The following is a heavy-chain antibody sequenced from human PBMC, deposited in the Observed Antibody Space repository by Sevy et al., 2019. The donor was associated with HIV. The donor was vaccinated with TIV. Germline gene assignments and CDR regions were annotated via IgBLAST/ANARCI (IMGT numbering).Heavy chain of an antibody. Sequence: GGSLRLSCTASGFTFGDYAMSWVRQAPGKGLEWVGFIRSKAYGGTTEYAASVKGRFTISRDDSKSIAYLQMNSLKTEDTAVYYCTSQGYYYDSSGYPNGAFDIWGQRTMVTVSS. V-gene: IGHV3-49*04. D-gene: IGHD3-22*01. CDR1: GFTFGDYA. J-gene: IGHJ3*02. CDR2: IRSKAYGGTT. CDR3: TSQGYYYDSSGYPNGAFDI.